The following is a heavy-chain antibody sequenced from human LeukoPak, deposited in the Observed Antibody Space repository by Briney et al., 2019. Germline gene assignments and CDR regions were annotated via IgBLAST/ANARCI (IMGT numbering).Heavy chain of an antibody. CDR1: SGSISNYY. J-gene: IGHJ4*02. D-gene: IGHD2-21*01. CDR3: ARFIYSTSCFDY. CDR2: IYTGGST. Sequence: SETLSLTCTVSSGSISNYYWSWIRQPPGKGLEWIGNIYTGGSTNYNPSLRSRVTISVDTSKNQISLKLNSVTAADTAVYYRARFIYSTSCFDYRGPGTLVTVSS. V-gene: IGHV4-4*09.